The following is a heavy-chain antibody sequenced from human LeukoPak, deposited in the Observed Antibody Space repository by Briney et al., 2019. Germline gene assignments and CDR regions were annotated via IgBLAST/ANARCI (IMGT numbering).Heavy chain of an antibody. Sequence: PSETLSLTCTVSGGSISSSSYYWGWIRQPPGKGLEWIGSIYYSGSTYYNPSLKSRVTISVDTSKNQFSLKLSSVTAADTAVYYCARDGEGYCSGGSCWGYWGQGTLVTVSS. D-gene: IGHD2-15*01. CDR2: IYYSGST. CDR1: GGSISSSSYY. CDR3: ARDGEGYCSGGSCWGY. J-gene: IGHJ4*02. V-gene: IGHV4-39*07.